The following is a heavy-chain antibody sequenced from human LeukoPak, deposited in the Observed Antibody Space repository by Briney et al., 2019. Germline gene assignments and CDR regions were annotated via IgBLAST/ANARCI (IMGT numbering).Heavy chain of an antibody. Sequence: PGRSLRLSCAASGFTFSSYAMHWVRQAPGKGLEWVAVISYDGSNKYYADSVKGRFTISRDNSKNTLYLQMNSLRAEDTAVYYCARGQTNIRSGSFDYWGQGTLVTVSS. CDR1: GFTFSSYA. V-gene: IGHV3-30*04. D-gene: IGHD1-26*01. CDR2: ISYDGSNK. CDR3: ARGQTNIRSGSFDY. J-gene: IGHJ4*02.